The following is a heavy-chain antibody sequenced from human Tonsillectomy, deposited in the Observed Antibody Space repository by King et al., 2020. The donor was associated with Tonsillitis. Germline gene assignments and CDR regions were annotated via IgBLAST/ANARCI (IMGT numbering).Heavy chain of an antibody. Sequence: VQLVESGGGLVKPGGSLRLSCAASGFTFSSYSMNWVRQAPGKGLEWVSSISSSSSYIYYADSVKGRFTISRDNAKNSLYLQMNSLRAEDTAVYYCARDRCEYSSSNDAFDIWGQGTMVTVSS. V-gene: IGHV3-21*01. J-gene: IGHJ3*02. CDR1: GFTFSSYS. CDR3: ARDRCEYSSSNDAFDI. CDR2: ISSSSSYI. D-gene: IGHD6-6*01.